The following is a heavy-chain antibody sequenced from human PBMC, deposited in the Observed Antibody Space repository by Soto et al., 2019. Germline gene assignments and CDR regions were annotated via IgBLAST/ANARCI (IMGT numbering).Heavy chain of an antibody. CDR1: GFSISSGGYY. Sequence: QVQLQESGPGLVKPSQTLSLTCTVSGFSISSGGYYWSWIRQYPGKGLEWIGNIYYSETTYYNPSLKSRLTISVDTSDNQFSLRLSSLTAADTAVYFCARAKTTVTSFDPWGQGTLVTVSS. D-gene: IGHD4-4*01. CDR2: IYYSETT. J-gene: IGHJ5*02. V-gene: IGHV4-31*03. CDR3: ARAKTTVTSFDP.